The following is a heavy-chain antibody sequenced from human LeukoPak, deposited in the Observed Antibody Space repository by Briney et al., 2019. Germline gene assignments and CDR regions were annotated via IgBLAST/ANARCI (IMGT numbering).Heavy chain of an antibody. CDR3: ARGPNWNYFDY. Sequence: SETLSLTCTVSGGSISSYHWSWIRQPSGKGLEWIGYIYYSGSTNYNPSLKSRVTISVDTSKNQFSLKLSSVTAADTAVYYCARGPNWNYFDYWGQGTLVTVSS. D-gene: IGHD1-20*01. CDR1: GGSISSYH. V-gene: IGHV4-59*01. CDR2: IYYSGST. J-gene: IGHJ4*02.